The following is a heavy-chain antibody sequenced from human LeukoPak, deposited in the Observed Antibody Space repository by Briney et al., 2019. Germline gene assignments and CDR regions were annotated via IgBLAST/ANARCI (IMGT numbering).Heavy chain of an antibody. CDR3: ARLGYSSGWYEGFDY. V-gene: IGHV3-21*01. J-gene: IGHJ4*02. CDR1: GFTFSSYS. CDR2: ISSSSSYI. Sequence: GGSLRLSCAASGFTFSSYSMNWGRQAPGKGLEWVSSISSSSSYIYYADSVKGRFTISRDNAKNSLYLQMNRLRAEDTAVYYCARLGYSSGWYEGFDYWGQGTLVTVSS. D-gene: IGHD6-19*01.